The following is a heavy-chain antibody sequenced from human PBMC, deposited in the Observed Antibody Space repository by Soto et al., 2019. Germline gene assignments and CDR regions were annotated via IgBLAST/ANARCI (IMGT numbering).Heavy chain of an antibody. D-gene: IGHD6-6*01. CDR3: ARDRRVWGAARRVTLRYYMDV. CDR1: GFTFSSYG. Sequence: GGSLRLSCAASGFTFSSYGMHWVRQAPGKGLEWVAVIWYDGSNKYYADSVKGRFTISRDNSKNTLYLQMNSLRAEDTAVYYCARDRRVWGAARRVTLRYYMDVWGKGTTVTVSS. CDR2: IWYDGSNK. J-gene: IGHJ6*03. V-gene: IGHV3-33*01.